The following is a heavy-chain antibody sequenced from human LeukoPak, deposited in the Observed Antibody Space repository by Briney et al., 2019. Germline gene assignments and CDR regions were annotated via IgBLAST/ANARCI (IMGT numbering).Heavy chain of an antibody. CDR1: GYSFTSYW. D-gene: IGHD3-10*01. V-gene: IGHV5-51*01. CDR3: ARRPGLTHGFDL. CDR2: SNPGNSDT. J-gene: IGHJ3*01. Sequence: TGESLKISCKGLGYSFTSYWIGWARQMPGKGLEWMGISNPGNSDTRYSPSFQGQVTISADKSLSTASLQWSSLKASDTAMYYCARRPGLTHGFDLWGQGTIVTVSS.